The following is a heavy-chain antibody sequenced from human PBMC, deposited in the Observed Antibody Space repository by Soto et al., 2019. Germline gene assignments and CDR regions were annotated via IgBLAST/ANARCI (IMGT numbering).Heavy chain of an antibody. Sequence: QVQLVESGGGVVQPGRSLRLSCAASGFTFSSYAMHWVRQAPGKGLEWVAVISYDGSNKYYADSVKGRFTISRDNSKKTLYLHMNSLRDEDTAVYYCARVGRFLEWLATSSPFDYWGQGTLVTVSS. J-gene: IGHJ4*02. D-gene: IGHD3-3*01. CDR1: GFTFSSYA. CDR2: ISYDGSNK. V-gene: IGHV3-30-3*01. CDR3: ARVGRFLEWLATSSPFDY.